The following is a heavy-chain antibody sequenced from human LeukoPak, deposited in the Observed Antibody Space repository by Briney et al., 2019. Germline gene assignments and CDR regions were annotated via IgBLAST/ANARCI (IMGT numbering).Heavy chain of an antibody. CDR1: GGSISSYY. J-gene: IGHJ5*02. V-gene: IGHV4-59*08. CDR2: IYYSGST. D-gene: IGHD6-13*01. CDR3: ARHDGSSWYGGGWFDP. Sequence: SETLSLTCTVSGGSISSYYWSWIRQPPGKGLEWVGYIYYSGSTNYNPSLKSRVTISVDTSKNQFSLKLSSVTAADTAVYYCARHDGSSWYGGGWFDPWGQGTLVTVSS.